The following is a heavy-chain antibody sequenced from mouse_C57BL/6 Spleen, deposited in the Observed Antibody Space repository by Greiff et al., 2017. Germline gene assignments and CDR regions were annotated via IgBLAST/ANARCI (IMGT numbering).Heavy chain of an antibody. CDR2: IDPANGNT. D-gene: IGHD2-5*01. V-gene: IGHV14-3*01. Sequence: EVKLMESVAELVRPGASVKLSCTASGFNITNTYMPWVKQRPEQGLEWIGRIDPANGNTKYAPKFQGKATITADTASKPAYLQLSSLTSEDTANYYCAGDYSNHLGYWGQGTTRTVAS. CDR1: GFNITNTY. J-gene: IGHJ2*01. CDR3: AGDYSNHLGY.